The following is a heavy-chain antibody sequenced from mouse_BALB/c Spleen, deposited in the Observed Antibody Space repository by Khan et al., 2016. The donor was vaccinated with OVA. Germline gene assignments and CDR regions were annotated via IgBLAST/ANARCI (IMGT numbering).Heavy chain of an antibody. D-gene: IGHD2-10*01. CDR1: GFSLTDYG. J-gene: IGHJ4*01. CDR3: ARQPYYHYNVMDY. CDR2: MWGDGTT. Sequence: QVRLQQSGPGLVAPSQSLSITCTISGFSLTDYGIHWVRQPPGKGLEWLVLMWGDGTTSYNSALKSRLTISKDNSKSQVFLKMNSLQTDDTAMHFCARQPYYHYNVMDYWGQGTSVTVSS. V-gene: IGHV2-6-1*01.